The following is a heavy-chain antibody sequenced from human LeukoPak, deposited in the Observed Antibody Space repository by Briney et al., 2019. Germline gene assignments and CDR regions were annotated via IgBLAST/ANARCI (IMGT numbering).Heavy chain of an antibody. CDR1: GFTFSSYS. CDR2: ISSSSSTI. V-gene: IGHV3-48*01. D-gene: IGHD3-3*01. CDR3: ARESYYDFWSGQPLDY. Sequence: PGGSLRLSCAASGFTFSSYSMNWVRQAPGKGLEWVSYISSSSSTIYYADSVKGRFTISRDNAKNSLYLQMNSLRAEDTAVYYCARESYYDFWSGQPLDYWGQGTLVTVSS. J-gene: IGHJ4*02.